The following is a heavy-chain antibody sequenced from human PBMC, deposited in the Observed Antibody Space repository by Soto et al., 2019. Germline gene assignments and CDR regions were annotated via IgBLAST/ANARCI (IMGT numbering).Heavy chain of an antibody. J-gene: IGHJ5*02. V-gene: IGHV4-31*03. CDR2: IYYSGST. D-gene: IGHD3-10*01. Sequence: QVQLQESGPGLVKPSQTLSLTCTVSGGSISSGGYYWSWIRQHPGKGLEWIGYIYYSGSTYYNPSLKSRVTISGDTSKNQFSVKLSSVTAADTAVYYCARNYGSGWENWFDPWGQGTLVTVSS. CDR3: ARNYGSGWENWFDP. CDR1: GGSISSGGYY.